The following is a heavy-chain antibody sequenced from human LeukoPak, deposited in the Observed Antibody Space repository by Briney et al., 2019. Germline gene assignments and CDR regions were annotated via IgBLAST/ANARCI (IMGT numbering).Heavy chain of an antibody. CDR2: IYYSGST. D-gene: IGHD3-10*01. CDR1: GGSISSYY. J-gene: IGHJ6*03. V-gene: IGHV4-59*01. Sequence: SETLSLTCTVSGGSISSYYWSWIRQPPGKGLEWIGYIYYSGSTNYNPSLKSRVTISVDTSKNQFSLKLSSVTAADTAVYYCARTTTVRGTYYMDVWGKGTTVTVSS. CDR3: ARTTTVRGTYYMDV.